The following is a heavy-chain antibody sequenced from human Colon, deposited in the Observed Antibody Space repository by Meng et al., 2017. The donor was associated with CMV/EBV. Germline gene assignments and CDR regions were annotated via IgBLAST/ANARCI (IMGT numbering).Heavy chain of an antibody. J-gene: IGHJ6*02. V-gene: IGHV1-46*01. CDR3: ARTDPWSNDPYYYYYGMDV. Sequence: ASAKASCKAAGYTFISDYMQWVRQAARQGLEWMVIINSSGGSTSYAQKFQGRVTISRDTSRITVYLELISLRSEDTAVYYCARTDPWSNDPYYYYYGMDVWGQGTTVTVSS. CDR2: INSSGGST. CDR1: GYTFISDY. D-gene: IGHD1-1*01.